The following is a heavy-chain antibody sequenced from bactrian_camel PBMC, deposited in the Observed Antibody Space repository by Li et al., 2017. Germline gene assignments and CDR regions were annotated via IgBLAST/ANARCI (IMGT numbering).Heavy chain of an antibody. CDR3: ATNYGGSFYTY. CDR1: GANIRDYY. J-gene: IGHJ4*01. V-gene: IGHV3S53*01. CDR2: FSSGGAT. D-gene: IGHD2*01. Sequence: QVQLVESGGVSVQAGGSLRLSCAASGANIRDYYMLWFRQAPGKEREGVAAFSSGGATKYADSVKGRFTISRDDAKNTVHLQMNSLKSEDTALYYCATNYGGSFYTYWGQGT.